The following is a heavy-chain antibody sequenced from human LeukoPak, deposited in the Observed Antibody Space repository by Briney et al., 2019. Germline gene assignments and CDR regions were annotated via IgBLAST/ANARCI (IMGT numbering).Heavy chain of an antibody. CDR2: ISWNSGSI. J-gene: IGHJ6*04. Sequence: RSGGSLRLSCAASGFTFDDYAMHWVRQAPGKGLEWVSGISWNSGSIVYADSVKGRFTISRDNAKNSLYLQMNSLRAEDTAVYYCAELGITMIGGVWGKGTTVTISS. V-gene: IGHV3-9*01. CDR1: GFTFDDYA. CDR3: AELGITMIGGV. D-gene: IGHD3-10*02.